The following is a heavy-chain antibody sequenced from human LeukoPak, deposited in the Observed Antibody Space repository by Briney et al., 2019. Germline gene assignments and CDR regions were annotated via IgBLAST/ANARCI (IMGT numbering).Heavy chain of an antibody. V-gene: IGHV3-7*01. CDR1: GFTFSSYW. Sequence: GGSLRLSCAPSGFTFSSYWRNWVRPAPGEGLEWVANINQDGSEKYYVDSVKGRFTISRDNAKSSLSLQMNSLRAEDTAVYYCVRYQKWLQTYYDHGMDVWGQGTTVTVSS. CDR3: VRYQKWLQTYYDHGMDV. J-gene: IGHJ6*02. D-gene: IGHD5-24*01. CDR2: INQDGSEK.